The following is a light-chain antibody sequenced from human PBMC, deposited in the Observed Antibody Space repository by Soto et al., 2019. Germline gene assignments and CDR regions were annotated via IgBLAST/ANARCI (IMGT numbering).Light chain of an antibody. CDR1: QSVSSSY. Sequence: EIVLTQSPATLSLSPRERATLSCRASQSVSSSYLAWYQKKPGQAPRLIIYGASLRATCIPDRFSGSGSGTDFTLTISRLEPEDSAVYYCQQYGSSPITFGPGTKVGLK. CDR3: QQYGSSPIT. J-gene: IGKJ3*01. CDR2: GAS. V-gene: IGKV3-20*01.